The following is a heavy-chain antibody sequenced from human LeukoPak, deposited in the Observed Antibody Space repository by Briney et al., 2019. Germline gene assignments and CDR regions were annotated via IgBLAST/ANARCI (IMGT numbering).Heavy chain of an antibody. J-gene: IGHJ4*02. Sequence: ASVKVSCKASGYTFTAYFMHWLRQAPGEGLEWMGWIIPNSGDTDCAQRFQGRVTLTRDTSVSTAYMELSSLRSDDTAVYYCARGPSHGSFDYWGQGTLVTVST. V-gene: IGHV1-2*02. CDR3: ARGPSHGSFDY. CDR2: IIPNSGDT. D-gene: IGHD5-24*01. CDR1: GYTFTAYF.